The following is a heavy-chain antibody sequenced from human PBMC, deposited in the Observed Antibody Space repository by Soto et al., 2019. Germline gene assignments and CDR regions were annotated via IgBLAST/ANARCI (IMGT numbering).Heavy chain of an antibody. D-gene: IGHD6-13*01. CDR1: GFTFSSYG. J-gene: IGHJ4*02. V-gene: IGHV3-33*01. Sequence: GGSLRLSCAASGFTFSSYGMHWVRQAPGKGLEWVAVIWYDGSNKYYADSVKGRFTISRDNSKNTLYLQMNSLRAEDTAVYYCARSRSYIAAAGTWYFDYWGQGTLVTVS. CDR2: IWYDGSNK. CDR3: ARSRSYIAAAGTWYFDY.